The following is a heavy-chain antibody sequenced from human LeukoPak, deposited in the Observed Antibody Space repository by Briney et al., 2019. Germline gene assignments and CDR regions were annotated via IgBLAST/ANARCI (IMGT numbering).Heavy chain of an antibody. J-gene: IGHJ3*02. CDR2: ISAYNGQT. CDR1: GYTFTSYY. Sequence: ASVKVSCKASGYTFTSYYISWMRQAPGQGLQWMGRISAYNGQTSYAQKVQGRVTMTTDTSTSTVYMELRSLRSDDTAVYYCAWDSGAFEIWGQGTMVTVSS. V-gene: IGHV1-18*01. CDR3: AWDSGAFEI.